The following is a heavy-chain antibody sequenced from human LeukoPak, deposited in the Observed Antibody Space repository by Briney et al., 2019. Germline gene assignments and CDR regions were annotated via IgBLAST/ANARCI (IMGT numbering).Heavy chain of an antibody. J-gene: IGHJ4*02. V-gene: IGHV3-48*01. CDR3: ARDIREVGDSHYFDY. Sequence: GGSLRLSCAASGFTFSSYSMNWVRQAPGKGLEWVSYISSSSSTIYYADSVKGRFTISRDNAKNSLYLQMNSLRAEDTAVYYCARDIREVGDSHYFDYWGQGALVTVTS. CDR2: ISSSSSTI. CDR1: GFTFSSYS. D-gene: IGHD1-26*01.